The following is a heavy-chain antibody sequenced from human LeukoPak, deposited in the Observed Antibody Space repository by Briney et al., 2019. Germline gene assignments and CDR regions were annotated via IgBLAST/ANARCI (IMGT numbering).Heavy chain of an antibody. Sequence: KPGGSLRLSCAASGFTFSNAWMSWVRQAPGKGLEWVGRIKSKTDGGTTDYAAPVKGRFTISRDDSKNTLYLQVNSLKTEDTAVYYCTTKRDSSSWEEYFDYWGQGTLVTVSS. CDR3: TTKRDSSSWEEYFDY. CDR2: IKSKTDGGTT. D-gene: IGHD6-13*01. CDR1: GFTFSNAW. J-gene: IGHJ4*02. V-gene: IGHV3-15*01.